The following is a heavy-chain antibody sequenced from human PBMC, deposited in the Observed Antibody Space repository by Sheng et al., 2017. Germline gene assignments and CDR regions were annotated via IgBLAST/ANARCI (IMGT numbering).Heavy chain of an antibody. D-gene: IGHD2-2*01. J-gene: IGHJ6*03. Sequence: QVQLVQSGAEVKKPGSSVKVSCKASGGTFSSYAISWVRQAPGQGLEWMGGIIPIFGTANYAQKFQGRVTITADESTSTAYMELSSLRSEDTAVYYCARDQHCSSTSCFYYYYMDVWGQGTTVTVSS. CDR2: IIPIFGTA. CDR3: ARDQHCSSTSCFYYYYMDV. V-gene: IGHV1-69*13. CDR1: GGTFSSYA.